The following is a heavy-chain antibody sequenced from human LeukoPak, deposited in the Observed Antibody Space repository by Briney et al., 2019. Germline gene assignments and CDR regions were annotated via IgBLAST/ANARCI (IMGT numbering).Heavy chain of an antibody. D-gene: IGHD3-9*01. J-gene: IGHJ4*02. V-gene: IGHV3-23*01. CDR3: AKNPRYFDWLLLPADFVY. CDR2: ISGSGGST. Sequence: GGSLRLSCAASGFTFSSYAMSWVRQAPGKGLEWVSAISGSGGSTYYADSVKGRFTISRDNSKNTLYLQMNSLRAEDTAVYYCAKNPRYFDWLLLPADFVYWGQGTLVTVSS. CDR1: GFTFSSYA.